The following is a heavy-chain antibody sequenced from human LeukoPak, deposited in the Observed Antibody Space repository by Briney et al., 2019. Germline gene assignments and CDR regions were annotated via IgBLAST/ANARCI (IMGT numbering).Heavy chain of an antibody. V-gene: IGHV3-23*01. J-gene: IGHJ4*02. Sequence: GGSLRLSCAASGFTFDDYGMSWVRQAPGKGLEWVTTIRGGGDATYYADSVKGRFTISRDNSKNTLYLQMNSLRVEDTAVYYCATDSSMLRGPLVIYYFDFWGQGTLVTVSS. CDR1: GFTFDDYG. CDR2: IRGGGDAT. D-gene: IGHD3-10*01. CDR3: ATDSSMLRGPLVIYYFDF.